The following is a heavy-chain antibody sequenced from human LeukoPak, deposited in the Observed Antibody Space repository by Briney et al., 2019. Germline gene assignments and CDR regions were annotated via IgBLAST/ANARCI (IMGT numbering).Heavy chain of an antibody. V-gene: IGHV1-8*01. CDR1: GYTFTPYD. CDR2: MNPNSGNT. D-gene: IGHD6-19*01. J-gene: IGHJ5*02. Sequence: VASVKVSCKASGYTFTPYDINWVRQATGQGLEWMGWMNPNSGNTGYTQKFQGRVTMTRDTSISTAYMELSSLRSEDTAVYYCARGRGSGHKENWFDPWGQGTLVTVSS. CDR3: ARGRGSGHKENWFDP.